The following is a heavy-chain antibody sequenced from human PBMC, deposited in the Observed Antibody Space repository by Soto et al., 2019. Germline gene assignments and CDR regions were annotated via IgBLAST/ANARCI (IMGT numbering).Heavy chain of an antibody. V-gene: IGHV3-21*01. D-gene: IGHD5-18*01. CDR2: ISSSSSYI. CDR3: ARDQPGYSYGYGLGY. J-gene: IGHJ4*02. Sequence: EVQLVESGGGLVKPGGSLRLSCAASGFTFSSYSMNWVRQAPGKGLEWVSSISSSSSYIYYADSVEGRFTIPRDNAKNSLYLQMNSLRAEDTAGYYCARDQPGYSYGYGLGYWGQGTLVTVSS. CDR1: GFTFSSYS.